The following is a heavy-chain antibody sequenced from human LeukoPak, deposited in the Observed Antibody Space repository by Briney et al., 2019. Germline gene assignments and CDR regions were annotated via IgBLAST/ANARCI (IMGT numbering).Heavy chain of an antibody. CDR1: GYTFTGYY. V-gene: IGHV1-2*02. J-gene: IGHJ4*02. D-gene: IGHD2-15*01. CDR2: INPNSGGT. CDR3: ARDQYCSGGSCYLF. Sequence: ASVKVSCKASGYTFTGYYMHWVRQAPGQGLEWMGWINPNSGGTNYAQTFQGRVTMTRETSISTDYMELSRLRSDDTAVYYCARDQYCSGGSCYLFWGQGTLVTVSS.